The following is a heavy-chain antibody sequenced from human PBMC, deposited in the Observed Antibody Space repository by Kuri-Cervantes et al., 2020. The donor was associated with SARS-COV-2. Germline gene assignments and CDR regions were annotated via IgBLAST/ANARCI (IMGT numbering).Heavy chain of an antibody. J-gene: IGHJ4*02. Sequence: GESLKISCAASGFTFSDYYMSWIRQAPGKGLEWVSYISSSGGIYMQYADSVKGRFTISRDNAKKSLYLEMNSLRAEDTAVYYCAKDLYESGGYTWAYWGQGTRVTVSS. CDR2: ISSSGGIYM. CDR3: AKDLYESGGYTWAY. V-gene: IGHV3-11*01. CDR1: GFTFSDYY. D-gene: IGHD3-22*01.